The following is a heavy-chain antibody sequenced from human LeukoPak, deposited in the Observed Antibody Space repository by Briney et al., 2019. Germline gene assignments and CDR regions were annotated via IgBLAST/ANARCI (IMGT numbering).Heavy chain of an antibody. CDR2: IYPGDSDT. J-gene: IGHJ1*01. V-gene: IGHV5-51*01. D-gene: IGHD3-10*01. Sequence: GESLKISCKGSGYTFTTYWIGWVRQMPGKGLEWMGIIYPGDSDTRYSPSFQGQVTISVDKSINTAYLQWSSPEASDTAMYYCARHPSGDFHASGPLELWGQGTLVSVSS. CDR1: GYTFTTYW. CDR3: ARHPSGDFHASGPLEL.